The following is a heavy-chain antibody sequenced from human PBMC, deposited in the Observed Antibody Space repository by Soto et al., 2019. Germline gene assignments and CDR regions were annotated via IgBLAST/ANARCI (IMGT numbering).Heavy chain of an antibody. CDR2: IYYSGST. CDR3: ARTLGYCSGGSCHGQGFMDY. Sequence: SETLSLTCTVSGGSISSGGYYWSWIRQHPGKGLEWIGYIYYSGSTYYNPSLKGRVTISVDTSKNQFSLKLSSVTAADTAVYYCARTLGYCSGGSCHGQGFMDYWGQGTLVTVSS. V-gene: IGHV4-31*03. D-gene: IGHD2-15*01. CDR1: GGSISSGGYY. J-gene: IGHJ4*02.